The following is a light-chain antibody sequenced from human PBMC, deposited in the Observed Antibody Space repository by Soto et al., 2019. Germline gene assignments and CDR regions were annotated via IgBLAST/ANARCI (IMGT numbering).Light chain of an antibody. Sequence: DIQMNQSPSSLSASVGDRVTIACRATQGINNYLAWYQHKRGKVPQLLIFASSTLQSGVPSRFSGSGSGTDSTLTITSPQHKDVTTYYFLENNWVPWTFGQGTKVEIK. J-gene: IGKJ1*01. V-gene: IGKV1-27*01. CDR2: ASS. CDR3: LENNWVPWT. CDR1: QGINNY.